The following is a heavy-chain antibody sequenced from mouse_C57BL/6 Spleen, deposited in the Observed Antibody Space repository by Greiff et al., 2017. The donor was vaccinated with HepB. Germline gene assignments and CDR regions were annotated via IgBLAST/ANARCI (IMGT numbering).Heavy chain of an antibody. V-gene: IGHV1-81*01. CDR3: ARSYSNSAWFAY. CDR1: GYTFTSYG. CDR2: IYPRSGNP. D-gene: IGHD2-5*01. J-gene: IGHJ3*01. Sequence: VQLQQSGAELARPGASVKLSCKASGYTFTSYGISWVKQRTGQGLEWIGEIYPRSGNPYYNEKFKGKATLTADKSSSTAYMELRSLTSEDSAVYVCARSYSNSAWFAYWGQGTLVTVSA.